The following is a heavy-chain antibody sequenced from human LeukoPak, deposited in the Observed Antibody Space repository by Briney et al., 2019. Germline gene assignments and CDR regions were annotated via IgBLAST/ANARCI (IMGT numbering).Heavy chain of an antibody. CDR1: GYSFTNSW. CDR3: ARTMVRGTRSAFDI. V-gene: IGHV5-51*01. CDR2: IYPGDSDT. J-gene: IGHJ3*02. D-gene: IGHD3-10*01. Sequence: KISCKGAGYSFTNSWIGWVRQMPGKGLEWMGIIYPGDSDTRYSPSFQGQVTISADKSISTADLQLSSLKASDTAMYYCARTMVRGTRSAFDIWGQGTMVTVSS.